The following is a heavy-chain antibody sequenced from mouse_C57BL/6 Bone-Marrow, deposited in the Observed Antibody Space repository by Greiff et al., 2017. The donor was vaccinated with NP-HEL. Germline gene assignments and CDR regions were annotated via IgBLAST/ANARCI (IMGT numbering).Heavy chain of an antibody. Sequence: QVQLQQPGAELVKPGASVKLSCKASGYTFTSYWMQWVKQRPGQGLEWIGEIDPSDSYTNYNQKFKGKATLTVDTSSSTAYMQLSSLTSEDSAVYYCAHYYGSSHCDYWGQGTTLTVSS. CDR2: IDPSDSYT. V-gene: IGHV1-50*01. CDR3: AHYYGSSHCDY. J-gene: IGHJ2*01. CDR1: GYTFTSYW. D-gene: IGHD1-1*01.